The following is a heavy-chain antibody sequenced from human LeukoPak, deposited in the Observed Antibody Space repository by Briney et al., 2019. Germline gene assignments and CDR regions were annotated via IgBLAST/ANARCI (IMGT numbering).Heavy chain of an antibody. CDR3: AKALHIYYYYGMDV. CDR2: ISYDGSNK. CDR1: GFTFSSYG. J-gene: IGHJ6*02. D-gene: IGHD2-21*01. Sequence: GRSLRLSCAASGFTFSSYGMHSVRQAPGKGLEWVAVISYDGSNKYYADSVKGRFTISRDNSKNTLYLQMNSLRAEDTAVYYCAKALHIYYYYGMDVWGQGTTVTVSS. V-gene: IGHV3-30*18.